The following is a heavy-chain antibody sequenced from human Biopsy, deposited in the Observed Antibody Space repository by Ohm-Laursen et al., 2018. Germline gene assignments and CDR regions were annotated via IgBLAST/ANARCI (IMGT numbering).Heavy chain of an antibody. Sequence: SLRLSCAASGFTFSGYAMNWVRQATGKGLERVAIIWDDGSSEYYADSVKGRFTISRHNSRNTVYLQMNSLRAEDTAIYYCARDPIVGSKADGMDVWGQGTTVTVSS. J-gene: IGHJ6*02. CDR3: ARDPIVGSKADGMDV. CDR1: GFTFSGYA. V-gene: IGHV3-33*08. D-gene: IGHD1-26*01. CDR2: IWDDGSSE.